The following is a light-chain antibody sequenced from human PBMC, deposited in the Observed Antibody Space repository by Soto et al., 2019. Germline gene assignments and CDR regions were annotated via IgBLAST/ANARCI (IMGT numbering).Light chain of an antibody. V-gene: IGLV2-11*01. CDR2: DVS. J-gene: IGLJ3*02. CDR3: CSYAGNSLWV. CDR1: SGDVGGYNY. Sequence: QSALTQPRSVSGSPGQSVTISCTGTSGDVGGYNYVSWYQQHPGKAPKLMIYDVSKWPSGVPDRFSGSKSGNTASLTISGLQAEDEADYYCCSYAGNSLWVFGGGTKLTVL.